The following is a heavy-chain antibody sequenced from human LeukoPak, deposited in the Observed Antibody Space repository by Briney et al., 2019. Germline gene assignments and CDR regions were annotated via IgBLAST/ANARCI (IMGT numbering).Heavy chain of an antibody. Sequence: GASVKVSCKASGYTFTGYYVHWVRQAPGHGLEWMGWINPNSGGTNYAQKFQGRVTMTRDTSISTAYMEPSRLRSDDTAVYYCARGGITIFGVVEIYYYYYMDVWGKGTTVTVSS. CDR2: INPNSGGT. D-gene: IGHD3-3*01. V-gene: IGHV1-2*02. CDR3: ARGGITIFGVVEIYYYYYMDV. J-gene: IGHJ6*03. CDR1: GYTFTGYY.